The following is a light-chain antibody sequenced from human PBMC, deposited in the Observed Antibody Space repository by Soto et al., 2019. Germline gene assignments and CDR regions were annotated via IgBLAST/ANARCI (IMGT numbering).Light chain of an antibody. CDR1: QSVSSN. V-gene: IGKV3-15*01. Sequence: EIVMTQSPATLSVSPGERATLSCRASQSVSSNLAWYQQKPGQAPRLLIYGASTRATGIPARFSGSGSGTEFTLTISSLQSEDFAAHYCQQYNNWPLTFGQGTKV. CDR2: GAS. J-gene: IGKJ1*01. CDR3: QQYNNWPLT.